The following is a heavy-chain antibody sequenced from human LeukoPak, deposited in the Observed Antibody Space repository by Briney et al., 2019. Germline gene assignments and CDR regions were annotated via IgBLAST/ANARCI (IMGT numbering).Heavy chain of an antibody. CDR1: GGSISSGGYS. D-gene: IGHD3-10*01. Sequence: SQTLSLACAVSGGSISSGGYSWSWIRQPPGKGLEWIGYMYHSGGTYYNPSLKSRVTISVDRSKNQFSLELRSVTAADTAVYYCARAAPYGSGRNWFDPWGQGTLVTVSS. CDR3: ARAAPYGSGRNWFDP. CDR2: MYHSGGT. V-gene: IGHV4-30-2*01. J-gene: IGHJ5*02.